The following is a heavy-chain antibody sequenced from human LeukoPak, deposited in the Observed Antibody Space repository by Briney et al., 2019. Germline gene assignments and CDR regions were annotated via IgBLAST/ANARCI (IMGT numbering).Heavy chain of an antibody. V-gene: IGHV3-48*04. CDR1: GFTFSSFS. Sequence: GGSLRLSCVASGFTFSSFSMDWVRQAPGKGLEWVSYISSTSSTMYYADSVQGRFTSSRDNAKNSLYLQMNSLTAEDTAVYFCARDWSAVAAPDYFDYWGQGTLVTVSA. CDR2: ISSTSSTM. D-gene: IGHD6-19*01. CDR3: ARDWSAVAAPDYFDY. J-gene: IGHJ4*02.